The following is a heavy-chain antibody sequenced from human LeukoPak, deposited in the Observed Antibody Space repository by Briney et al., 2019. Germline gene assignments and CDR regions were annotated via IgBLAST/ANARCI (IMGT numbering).Heavy chain of an antibody. CDR3: ARVAVASKRFYNYMDV. J-gene: IGHJ6*03. D-gene: IGHD6-19*01. CDR2: ISTSSSYI. V-gene: IGHV3-21*01. CDR1: GFTFSSYS. Sequence: GGSLRLSCAASGFTFSSYSMNWVRQAPGKGLEWVSFISTSSSYIHDADSVKGRFTISGDNAKNSLYLQMNSLRAEDTAVYYCARVAVASKRFYNYMDVWGEGTTVTISS.